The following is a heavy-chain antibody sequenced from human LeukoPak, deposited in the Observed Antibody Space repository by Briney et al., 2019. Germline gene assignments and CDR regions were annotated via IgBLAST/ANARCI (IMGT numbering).Heavy chain of an antibody. CDR1: GLNFSSRW. Sequence: GGSLRLSCAASGLNFSSRWMNWVRQAPGQGLEWVASIKEDGSEKHYVDSVKGRFTISRDTAKNSLYLQMNSLRAEDTAVYYCARSIDIDYWGQGTLVTVSS. CDR2: IKEDGSEK. CDR3: ARSIDIDY. D-gene: IGHD2-21*01. J-gene: IGHJ4*02. V-gene: IGHV3-7*01.